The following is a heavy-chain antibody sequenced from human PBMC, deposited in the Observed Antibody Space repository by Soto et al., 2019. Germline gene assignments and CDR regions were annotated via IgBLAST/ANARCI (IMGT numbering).Heavy chain of an antibody. CDR2: ISSNGGKT. D-gene: IGHD6-19*01. CDR1: GFTFNPFA. J-gene: IGHJ4*02. CDR3: VKGGYMRSGSYGQFHC. Sequence: GWSLRLSCSASGFTFNPFAMHWVRQTPGKGLEFVSAISSNGGKTHYADSVKGRFAISRDNSKNTLYLQMYSLRPEDTALYYCVKGGYMRSGSYGQFHCWGQGTMVTVSS. V-gene: IGHV3-64D*06.